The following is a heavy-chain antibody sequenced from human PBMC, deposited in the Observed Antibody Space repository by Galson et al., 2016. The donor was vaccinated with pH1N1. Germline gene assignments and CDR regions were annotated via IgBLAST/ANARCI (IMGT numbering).Heavy chain of an antibody. D-gene: IGHD1-7*01. CDR2: INTGSGNT. J-gene: IGHJ4*02. V-gene: IGHV1-3*04. CDR3: ARRVGRTFDY. CDR1: GYTFTYYA. Sequence: SVKVSCKASGYTFTYYAIHWVRQAPGQRLEWMGWINTGSGNTKYSQKFQGRDTITRDTSASTASMELSSLTSEDTAVYYCARRVGRTFDYWGQGTLVTVSS.